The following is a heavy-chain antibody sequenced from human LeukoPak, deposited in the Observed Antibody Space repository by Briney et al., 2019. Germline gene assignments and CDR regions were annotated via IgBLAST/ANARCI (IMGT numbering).Heavy chain of an antibody. CDR3: ALVPAAIYDYMDV. D-gene: IGHD2-2*02. CDR2: ISYDGSNK. J-gene: IGHJ6*03. Sequence: GGSLRLSCAASGFTFSSYAMHWVRQAPGKGLEWVAVISYDGSNKYYADSVKGRFTISRDNSKNTLYLQMNSLRAEDTAVYYCALVPAAIYDYMDVWGKGTTVTVSS. CDR1: GFTFSSYA. V-gene: IGHV3-30-3*01.